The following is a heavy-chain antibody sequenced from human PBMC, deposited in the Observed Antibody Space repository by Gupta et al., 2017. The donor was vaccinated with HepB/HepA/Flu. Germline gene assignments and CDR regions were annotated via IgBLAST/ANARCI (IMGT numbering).Heavy chain of an antibody. J-gene: IGHJ5*02. Sequence: QLQLQESGPRLVKPSETLSLTCTVSGGAISRSSPYWGGIGQPPGQGLEWIANVYYGGNIYYNPSLKSRVTISVDTSNYFSLKLRSVTAADTAVYYCARPQVGIGGGSWFDAWGQGILVTGSS. V-gene: IGHV4-39*01. CDR3: ARPQVGIGGGSWFDA. CDR2: VYYGGNI. CDR1: GGAISRSSPY. D-gene: IGHD2-21*01.